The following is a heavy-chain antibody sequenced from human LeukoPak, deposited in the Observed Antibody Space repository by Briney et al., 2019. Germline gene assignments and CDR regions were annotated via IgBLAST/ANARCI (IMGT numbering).Heavy chain of an antibody. Sequence: GGSLRLSCAASGFTFSSYAMSWVRQAPGKGLEWVSAISGSGGSTYYADSVKGRFTISRDNSKNTLYLQMNSLRAEDTAVYYCAKVLYDCYDSSGFDYWGQGTLVTVSS. CDR1: GFTFSSYA. CDR3: AKVLYDCYDSSGFDY. CDR2: ISGSGGST. D-gene: IGHD3-22*01. V-gene: IGHV3-23*01. J-gene: IGHJ4*02.